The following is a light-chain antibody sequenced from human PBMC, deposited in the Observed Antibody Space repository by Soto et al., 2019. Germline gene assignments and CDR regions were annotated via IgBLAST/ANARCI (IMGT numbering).Light chain of an antibody. J-gene: IGKJ4*01. V-gene: IGKV3-15*01. CDR1: LDVGSD. CDR2: GAF. CDR3: QQYRKWPPLT. Sequence: DIVLTHSPSTLSQSPGERATLSCRASLDVGSDLAWYQQKPGQPPRLLIYGAFTRATGVPPRFSGAGSGTDFTLTISSLQSDDFAIYYCQQYRKWPPLTFGGGTKVDIK.